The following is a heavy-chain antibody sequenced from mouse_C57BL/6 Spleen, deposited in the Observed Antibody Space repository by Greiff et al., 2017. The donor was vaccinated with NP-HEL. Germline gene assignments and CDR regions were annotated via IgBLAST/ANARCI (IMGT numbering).Heavy chain of an antibody. D-gene: IGHD1-1*01. CDR2: IDPANGNT. Sequence: VQLKESVAELVRPGASVKLSCTASGFNIKNTYMHWVKQRPEQGLEWIGRIDPANGNTKYAPKFQGKATITADTSSNTAYLQLSSLTSEDTAIYYCARRTYYGSSNYAMDYWGQGTSVTVSS. V-gene: IGHV14-3*01. CDR3: ARRTYYGSSNYAMDY. CDR1: GFNIKNTY. J-gene: IGHJ4*01.